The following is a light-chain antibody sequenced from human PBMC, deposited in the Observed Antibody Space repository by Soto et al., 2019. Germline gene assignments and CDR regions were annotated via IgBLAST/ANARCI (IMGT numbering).Light chain of an antibody. J-gene: IGKJ1*01. CDR1: QSVSSNF. V-gene: IGKV3-20*01. CDR3: QQYGSSPQT. CDR2: GAS. Sequence: EIVLTQSPGTMYLSPGKRATLSCRASQSVSSNFLAWYQQKPGQAPRLLIYGASSRATGIPDRFSGSGSGTDFSLTISRLEPEEFAVYYCQQYGSSPQTFGQGTKVEIK.